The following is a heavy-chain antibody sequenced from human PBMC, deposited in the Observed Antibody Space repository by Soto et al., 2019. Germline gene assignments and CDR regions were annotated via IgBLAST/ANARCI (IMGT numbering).Heavy chain of an antibody. V-gene: IGHV3-48*02. D-gene: IGHD3-3*01. Sequence: GGSLRLSCAASGFTFSSYSMNWVRQAPGKGLEWVSYISSGSSTIYYADSVKGRFTISRDNAKNSLYLQMNSLRDEDTAVYYCARDRRQYYDFWSGTGYYYYYGMDVWGQGTTVTVSS. CDR1: GFTFSSYS. CDR3: ARDRRQYYDFWSGTGYYYYYGMDV. CDR2: ISSGSSTI. J-gene: IGHJ6*02.